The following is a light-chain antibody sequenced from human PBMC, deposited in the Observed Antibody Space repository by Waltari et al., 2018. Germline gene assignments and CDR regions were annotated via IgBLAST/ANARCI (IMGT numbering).Light chain of an antibody. CDR2: AAS. CDR3: QQYYFTSLT. V-gene: IGKV1-NL1*01. CDR1: QGISNS. J-gene: IGKJ1*01. Sequence: DIQMTQSPSSLPASVGERVTITCRASQGISNSLAWYQQKPGKAPNPLLYAASRLESGVPSRFSGSGSGTDYTLTINSRQPEDFATYFCQQYYFTSLTFGQGTKVEIK.